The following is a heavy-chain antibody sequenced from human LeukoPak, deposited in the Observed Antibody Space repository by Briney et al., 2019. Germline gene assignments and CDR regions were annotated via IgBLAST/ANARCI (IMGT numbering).Heavy chain of an antibody. CDR1: GFTFSTYN. CDR3: ARTRITVTTRSWDY. Sequence: GGSLRLSCAASGFTFSTYNMNWVRQAPGKGLEWVSSISSNSTYIYYADSVKGRFTISRDNAKNSLYLQINSLRAEDTAVYYCARTRITVTTRSWDYWGQGTLVTVSS. J-gene: IGHJ4*02. D-gene: IGHD4-17*01. CDR2: ISSNSTYI. V-gene: IGHV3-21*01.